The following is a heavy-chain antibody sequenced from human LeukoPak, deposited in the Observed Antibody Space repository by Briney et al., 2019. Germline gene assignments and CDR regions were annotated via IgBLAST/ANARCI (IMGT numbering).Heavy chain of an antibody. Sequence: GGSLRLSCAASGFTFSSYEMNWVRQAPGKGLEWVSYISSSGSTIYYADSVKGRFTISRDNSRDTLYLQMNSLRAEDTAVYYCAKGYYDYVWGSYYFDYWGQGTLVTVSS. V-gene: IGHV3-48*03. D-gene: IGHD3-16*01. CDR2: ISSSGSTI. CDR1: GFTFSSYE. CDR3: AKGYYDYVWGSYYFDY. J-gene: IGHJ4*02.